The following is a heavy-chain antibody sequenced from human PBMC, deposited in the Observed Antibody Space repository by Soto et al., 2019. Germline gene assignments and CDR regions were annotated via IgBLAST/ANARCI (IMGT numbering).Heavy chain of an antibody. CDR3: ARDLSPSGSNPGNWFDP. D-gene: IGHD3-10*01. J-gene: IGHJ5*02. V-gene: IGHV1-46*03. CDR2: INPSGGNT. Sequence: ASVKVSCKASGYTFTNYYMNWVRQAPGQGLEWMGIINPSGGNTIYAQKFQGRVTMTRDTSTSTVYMELSSLRSEDTALYYCARDLSPSGSNPGNWFDPWGQGTLVTVSS. CDR1: GYTFTNYY.